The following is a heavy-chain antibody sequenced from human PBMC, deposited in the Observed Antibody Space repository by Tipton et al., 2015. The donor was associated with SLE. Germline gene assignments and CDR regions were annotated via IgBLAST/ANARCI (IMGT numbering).Heavy chain of an antibody. CDR2: ISGSGGST. CDR1: GFTFSSYA. Sequence: SLRLSCAASGFTFSSYAMSWVRQAPGKGLEWVSAISGSGGSTYYADSVKGRFTISRDNSKNTLYLQMNSLRAEDTAVYYCAKRISAVVGATWGAFDIWGQGTMVTVSS. D-gene: IGHD1-26*01. V-gene: IGHV3-23*01. CDR3: AKRISAVVGATWGAFDI. J-gene: IGHJ3*02.